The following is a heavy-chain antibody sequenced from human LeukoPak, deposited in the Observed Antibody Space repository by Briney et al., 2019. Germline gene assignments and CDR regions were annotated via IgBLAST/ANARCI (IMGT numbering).Heavy chain of an antibody. D-gene: IGHD2-2*01. CDR2: IYSDGNTT. CDR3: ARDQGSTSRGIDY. CDR1: GFTFRSYW. Sequence: PVGSLRLSCEASGFTFRSYWMHWVREAPGKGLVWVSRIYSDGNTTNYADSVKGRFTISRDNAKNTLYLQMNSLRAEDTAVYYCARDQGSTSRGIDYWGQGTLVTVSS. V-gene: IGHV3-74*01. J-gene: IGHJ4*02.